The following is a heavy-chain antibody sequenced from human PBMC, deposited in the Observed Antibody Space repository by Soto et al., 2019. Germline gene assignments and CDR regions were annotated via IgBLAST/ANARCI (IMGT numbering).Heavy chain of an antibody. CDR3: ARDPSRDSSGWYYFDY. D-gene: IGHD6-19*01. Sequence: EVQLEESGGALVQPGGSLRLSCAASGFTFKTYNMNWVRQAPGKGLEWVSYIGTSGTPVYYADSVKGRFNISRDNAKNSLFLQMHSLRDEDTALYFCARDPSRDSSGWYYFDYWGQGTLVTVSS. V-gene: IGHV3-48*02. CDR2: IGTSGTPV. J-gene: IGHJ4*02. CDR1: GFTFKTYN.